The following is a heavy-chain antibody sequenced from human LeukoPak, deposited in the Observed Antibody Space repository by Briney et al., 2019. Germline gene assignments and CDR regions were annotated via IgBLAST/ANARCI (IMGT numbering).Heavy chain of an antibody. V-gene: IGHV3-11*01. D-gene: IGHD2-15*01. CDR1: GFTFSDYY. J-gene: IGHJ4*02. Sequence: KPGGSLRLSCAASGFTFSDYYMSWIRQAPGKGLEWVSYISSSGSTIYYADSVKGRFTISRDNAKNSLYLQMNSLRAEDTAVYYCAKAAEEDVVVVADDYWGQGTLVTVSS. CDR2: ISSSGSTI. CDR3: AKAAEEDVVVVADDY.